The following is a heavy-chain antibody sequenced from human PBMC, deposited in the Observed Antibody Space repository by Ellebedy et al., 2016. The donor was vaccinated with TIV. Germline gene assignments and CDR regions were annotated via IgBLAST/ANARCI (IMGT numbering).Heavy chain of an antibody. CDR1: GFALSDYS. V-gene: IGHV3-48*02. Sequence: PGGSLRLSCAASGFALSDYSMNWVRQAPGKGLEWISFINSISTTIYYADSVRGRFTISRDNAKNSLYLQMNSLRDDDTAVYYCARRTGTSWVFDYWGQGTLVTVSS. J-gene: IGHJ4*02. D-gene: IGHD3/OR15-3a*01. CDR2: INSISTTI. CDR3: ARRTGTSWVFDY.